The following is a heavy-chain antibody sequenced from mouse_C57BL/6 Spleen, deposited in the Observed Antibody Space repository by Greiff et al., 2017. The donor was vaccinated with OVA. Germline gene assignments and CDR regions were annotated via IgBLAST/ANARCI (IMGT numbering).Heavy chain of an antibody. Sequence: QVHVKQPGAELVKPGASVKMSCKASGYTFTSYWITWVKQRPGQGLEWIGDIYPGSGSTNYNEKFKSKATLTVDTSSSTAYMQLSSLTSEDSAVYYGSSNFYAMDYWGQGTSVTVSS. CDR1: GYTFTSYW. CDR2: IYPGSGST. J-gene: IGHJ4*01. D-gene: IGHD2-5*01. V-gene: IGHV1-55*01. CDR3: SSNFYAMDY.